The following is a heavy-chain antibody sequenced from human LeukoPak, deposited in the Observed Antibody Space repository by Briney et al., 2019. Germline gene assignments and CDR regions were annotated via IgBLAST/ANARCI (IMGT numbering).Heavy chain of an antibody. CDR1: GYTFTGYY. Sequence: ASVKVSCKASGYTFTGYYMHWVRQAPGQGLEWMGWINPNSGGTNYAQKFQGRVTMTRDTSISTAYMELGKLRSDDTAVYYCARARAVAVTDYWGQGTLVTVSS. CDR3: ARARAVAVTDY. D-gene: IGHD6-19*01. V-gene: IGHV1-2*02. J-gene: IGHJ4*02. CDR2: INPNSGGT.